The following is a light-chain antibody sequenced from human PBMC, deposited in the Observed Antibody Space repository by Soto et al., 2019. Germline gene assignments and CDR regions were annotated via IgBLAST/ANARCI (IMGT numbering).Light chain of an antibody. Sequence: DIQMTQSPSTLSSPVGDRVTITCRASQSISSWLAWYQQKRGKAPKLLIYDASSLESGVPSRFSSSGSGTEFTLTISSLQPDDFATDYCQEYNNYSYTFGEGTKLEIK. V-gene: IGKV1-5*01. CDR3: QEYNNYSYT. J-gene: IGKJ2*01. CDR2: DAS. CDR1: QSISSW.